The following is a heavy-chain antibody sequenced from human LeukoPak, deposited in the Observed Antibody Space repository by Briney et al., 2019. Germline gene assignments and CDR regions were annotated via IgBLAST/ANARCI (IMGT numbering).Heavy chain of an antibody. CDR2: IYTSGSI. CDR3: ARDSSTDSKYYFDY. V-gene: IGHV4-4*07. Sequence: PSETLPLTCTVSGGSISSYYWSWIRQPAGKGLEWIGRIYTSGSINYNPSLTSRVTMSVDTSKNQFSLKLSSVTAADTAVYYCARDSSTDSKYYFDYWGQGTLVTVSS. J-gene: IGHJ4*02. D-gene: IGHD1-14*01. CDR1: GGSISSYY.